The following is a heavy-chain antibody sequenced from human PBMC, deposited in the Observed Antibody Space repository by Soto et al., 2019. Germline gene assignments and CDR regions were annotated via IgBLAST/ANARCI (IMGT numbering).Heavy chain of an antibody. J-gene: IGHJ4*02. CDR3: ARTEYNWNYDYFDY. Sequence: LRLSCAASGFTFSSYAMHWVRQAPGKGLEWVAVISYDGSNKYYADSVKGRFTISRDNSKNTLYLQMNSLRAEDTAVYYCARTEYNWNYDYFDYWGQGTLVTVSS. D-gene: IGHD1-7*01. CDR2: ISYDGSNK. CDR1: GFTFSSYA. V-gene: IGHV3-30-3*01.